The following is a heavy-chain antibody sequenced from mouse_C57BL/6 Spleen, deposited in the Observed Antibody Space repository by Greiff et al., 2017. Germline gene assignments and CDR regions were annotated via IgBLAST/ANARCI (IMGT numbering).Heavy chain of an antibody. CDR2: INYDGSST. J-gene: IGHJ1*03. V-gene: IGHV5-16*01. Sequence: EVKLQESGGGLVKPGGSLKLSCAASGFTFSDYYMAWVRQVPEKGLEWVANINYDGSSTYYLDSLKSRFIISRDNATNILYLQMSSLKSADTATYYCAREEDYYGSRGYFDVWGTGTTVTVSS. D-gene: IGHD1-1*01. CDR3: AREEDYYGSRGYFDV. CDR1: GFTFSDYY.